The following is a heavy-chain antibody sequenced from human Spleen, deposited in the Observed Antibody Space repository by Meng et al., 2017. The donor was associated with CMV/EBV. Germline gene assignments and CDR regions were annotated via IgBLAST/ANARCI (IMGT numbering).Heavy chain of an antibody. CDR2: IHYSGST. CDR1: GVSVNSYY. J-gene: IGHJ6*02. V-gene: IGHV4-59*02. D-gene: IGHD2-2*02. Sequence: SETLSLTCTVSGVSVNSYYWSWIRQPPGKGLEWIGYIHYSGSTNCNPSLKSRVTLSVDTSKNQFSLKLSSVTAADTAVYYCARGIHCSSTSCYTVRYYYYYYGMDVWGQGTTVTVSS. CDR3: ARGIHCSSTSCYTVRYYYYYYGMDV.